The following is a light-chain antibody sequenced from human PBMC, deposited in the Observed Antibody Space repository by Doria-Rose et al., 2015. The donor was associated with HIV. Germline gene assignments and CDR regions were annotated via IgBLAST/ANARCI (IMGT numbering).Light chain of an antibody. CDR2: DAS. CDR1: QDISNY. J-gene: IGKJ2*01. Sequence: DIRLTQSPSSLSASVGDRLTITCQASQDISNYLNWYQQKPGKAPKLLIYDASNLERGVPSRFSGSGSGTDFTFTISSLQPEDIATYYCQQYDDLQYTVGQG. CDR3: QQYDDLQYT. V-gene: IGKV1-33*01.